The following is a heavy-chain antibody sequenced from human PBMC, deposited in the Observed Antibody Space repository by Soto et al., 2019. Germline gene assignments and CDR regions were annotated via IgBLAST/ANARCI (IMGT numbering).Heavy chain of an antibody. CDR2: IYHSGNT. J-gene: IGHJ4*02. CDR3: AGSLSKYSSSNGGY. D-gene: IGHD6-6*01. Sequence: QVQLQESGPGLVKPSGTLSLTCAVSGGSISSSNWWSWVRQPPGKGLDWIGEIYHSGNTNYNPSLNSQVTKSVGKFKNQFCLKLSSSTAADTAVYYCAGSLSKYSSSNGGYWGQGTLVPVSS. V-gene: IGHV4-4*02. CDR1: GGSISSSNW.